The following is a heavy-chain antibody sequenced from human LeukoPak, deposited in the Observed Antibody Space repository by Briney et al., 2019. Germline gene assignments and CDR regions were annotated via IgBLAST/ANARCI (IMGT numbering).Heavy chain of an antibody. J-gene: IGHJ4*02. Sequence: GGSLRLSCAASGFTFSSYAMSWVRQAPGKGLEWVSAISGSGGSTYYADSVKGRFTISRDNSKNTLYLQMNSLRAEDTAVYYCAKRRPYCGGDCYGNYFDYWGQGTLVTVSS. CDR1: GFTFSSYA. V-gene: IGHV3-23*01. CDR2: ISGSGGST. D-gene: IGHD2-21*02. CDR3: AKRRPYCGGDCYGNYFDY.